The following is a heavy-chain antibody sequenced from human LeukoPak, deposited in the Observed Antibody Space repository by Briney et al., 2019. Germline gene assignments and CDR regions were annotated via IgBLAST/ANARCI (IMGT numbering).Heavy chain of an antibody. CDR1: GGSISSSSYY. J-gene: IGHJ3*02. D-gene: IGHD6-13*01. CDR2: IYYSGST. V-gene: IGHV4-39*07. CDR3: ARRTSIAAADDAFDI. Sequence: SETLSLTCTVSGGSISSSSYYWGWIRQPPGKGLEWIGSIYYSGSTYYNPSLKSRVTISIDTSKNQFSLKLSSVTAADTAVYYCARRTSIAAADDAFDIWGQGTMVTVSS.